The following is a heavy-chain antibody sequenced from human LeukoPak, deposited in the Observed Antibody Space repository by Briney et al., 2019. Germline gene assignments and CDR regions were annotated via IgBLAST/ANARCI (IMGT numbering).Heavy chain of an antibody. V-gene: IGHV4-34*01. J-gene: IGHJ4*02. CDR2: INHSGST. CDR3: ARGDEDDYVWGSPPDY. CDR1: GGSFSGYY. Sequence: SETLSLTCAVYGGSFSGYYWSWICQPPGKGLEWIGEINHSGSTNYNPSLKSRVTISVDTSKNQFSLKLSSVTAADTAVYYCARGDEDDYVWGSPPDYWGQGTLVTVSS. D-gene: IGHD3-16*01.